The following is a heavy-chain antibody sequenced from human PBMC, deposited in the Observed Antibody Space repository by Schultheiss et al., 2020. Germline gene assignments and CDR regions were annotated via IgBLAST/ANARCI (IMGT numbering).Heavy chain of an antibody. J-gene: IGHJ4*02. D-gene: IGHD6-13*01. CDR3: ARSYLIAAADDY. V-gene: IGHV3-11*01. CDR2: ITSSGTTV. CDR1: GFTFSDYY. Sequence: GGSLRLSCAASGFTFSDYYMSWIRQAPGKGLEWVSYITSSGTTVYYADSVKGRFTIFRDNAKNSLYLQMNSLRAEDTAVYYCARSYLIAAADDYWGQGTLVTVSS.